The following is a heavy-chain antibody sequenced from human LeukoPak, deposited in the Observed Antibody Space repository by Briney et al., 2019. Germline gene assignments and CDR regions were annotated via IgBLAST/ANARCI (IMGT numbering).Heavy chain of an antibody. CDR3: AREDYGDYPFDY. J-gene: IGHJ4*02. D-gene: IGHD4-17*01. Sequence: PSETLSLTCAVYGGSFSGYYWSWIRQPPGKGLEWIGEINHSGSTNYNPSLKSRVTISVDTSKNQFSLKLSSVTAADTAVYYCAREDYGDYPFDYWGQGTLVTVSS. CDR1: GGSFSGYY. V-gene: IGHV4-34*01. CDR2: INHSGST.